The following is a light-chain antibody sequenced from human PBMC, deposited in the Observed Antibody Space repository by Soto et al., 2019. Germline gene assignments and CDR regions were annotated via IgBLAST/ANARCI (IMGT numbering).Light chain of an antibody. Sequence: EILRTQSPATLSVSPGERATLSCRASQSLNRNLAWYQQKPGQAPRLIIYGPSPRASGIPARFSGSGSGTEFTLNISSLQSEDFALYYCQHYNDWPPAFTFGPGTKVDL. CDR1: QSLNRN. CDR3: QHYNDWPPAFT. CDR2: GPS. J-gene: IGKJ3*01. V-gene: IGKV3D-15*01.